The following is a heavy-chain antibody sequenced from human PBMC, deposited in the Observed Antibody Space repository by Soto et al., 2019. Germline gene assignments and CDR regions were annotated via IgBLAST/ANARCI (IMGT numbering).Heavy chain of an antibody. CDR2: ISGSGGST. CDR1: GFTFSSYA. Sequence: GGSLRLSCAASGFTFSSYAMSWVRQAPGKGLEWVSAISGSGGSTYYADSVKGRFTISRDNSKNTLYLQMNSLRAEDTAVYYCARGLTLGALPSHFHSWGQGTQVTVSS. V-gene: IGHV3-23*01. D-gene: IGHD3-16*02. J-gene: IGHJ5*01. CDR3: ARGLTLGALPSHFHS.